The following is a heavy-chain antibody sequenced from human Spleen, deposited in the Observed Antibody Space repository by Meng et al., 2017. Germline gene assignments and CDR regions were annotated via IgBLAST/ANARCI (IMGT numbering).Heavy chain of an antibody. J-gene: IGHJ6*02. CDR3: ARQKVGATFYYYALDV. CDR1: GGSFSGYY. CDR2: INQSGST. Sequence: SETLSLTCAVYGGSFSGYYWHWIRQPPGKGLEWVGEINQSGSTNYIPSLKSRVTISVDRSKNQFSLKLSSVTAADAAVYYCARQKVGATFYYYALDVWGQGTMVTVSS. D-gene: IGHD1-26*01. V-gene: IGHV4-34*01.